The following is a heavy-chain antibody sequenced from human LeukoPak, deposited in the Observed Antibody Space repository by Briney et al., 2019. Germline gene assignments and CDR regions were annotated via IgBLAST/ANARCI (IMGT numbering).Heavy chain of an antibody. D-gene: IGHD4-17*01. V-gene: IGHV3-21*01. CDR1: GFTFSSYS. CDR3: ARDHGDYVFYYYYYYGMDV. J-gene: IGHJ6*02. Sequence: GGSLRLSCAASGFTFSSYSMNWVRQAPGKGLEWVSSISSSSSYIYYADSVKGRFTISRDNAKNSLYLQMNSLRAEDTAVYYCARDHGDYVFYYYYYYGMDVWGQGTTVTVSS. CDR2: ISSSSSYI.